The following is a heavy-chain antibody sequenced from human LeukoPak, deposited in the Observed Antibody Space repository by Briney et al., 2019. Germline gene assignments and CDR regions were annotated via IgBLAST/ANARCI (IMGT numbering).Heavy chain of an antibody. D-gene: IGHD3-9*01. CDR3: ARDLSFDWFPYYFDY. Sequence: SETLSLTCTVSGDSFTSVTDYWAWVRQPPGKGLEWLGSIFYSGNTHYNPSLKSPVTISIDTSKNQFSLKVSSVTAADTAIYYCARDLSFDWFPYYFDYWGQGILVTVSS. V-gene: IGHV4-39*07. CDR2: IFYSGNT. CDR1: GDSFTSVTDY. J-gene: IGHJ4*02.